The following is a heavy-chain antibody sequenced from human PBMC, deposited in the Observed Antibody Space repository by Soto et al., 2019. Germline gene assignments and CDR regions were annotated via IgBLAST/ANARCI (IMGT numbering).Heavy chain of an antibody. CDR2: MNPKSGYT. CDR3: VRVFGSIDY. Sequence: QVQLVQSGAEVKKPGASVKVSCKASGYTFTTYDINWVRQATGQGLEWVGWMNPKSGYTGFAQKFQGRVSMTRDTSISTAYMKLSSLRSEDTAVYYCVRVFGSIDYWGQGTLVTVSS. CDR1: GYTFTTYD. V-gene: IGHV1-8*01. D-gene: IGHD2-21*01. J-gene: IGHJ4*02.